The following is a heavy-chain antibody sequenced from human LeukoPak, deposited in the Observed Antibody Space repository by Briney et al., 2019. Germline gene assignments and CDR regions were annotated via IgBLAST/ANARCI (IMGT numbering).Heavy chain of an antibody. CDR1: GFTFSNYV. CDR3: AKYSASGSRVFDN. V-gene: IGHV3-23*03. Sequence: GGSLRLSCVVSGFTFSNYVMTWVRQAPGEGLAWVSVIDKVGGDIYYADSVKGRFTISRDNFKNTLFLQMNNLRPEDTAVYYCAKYSASGSRVFDNWGQGTLVTVSS. D-gene: IGHD3-10*01. CDR2: IDKVGGDI. J-gene: IGHJ4*02.